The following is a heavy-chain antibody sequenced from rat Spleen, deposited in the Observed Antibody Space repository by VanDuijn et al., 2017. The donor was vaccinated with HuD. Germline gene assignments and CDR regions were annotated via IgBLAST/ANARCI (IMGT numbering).Heavy chain of an antibody. CDR3: ATRGNNPFAY. Sequence: EVQLVESGGGLVQPGRSLKLSCAASGFTFSSFPMAWVRQAPKKSLEWVASVSPSGGSTYYRDSVKGRFTISRDNAKSTLYLQMDSLRSEDTATYYCATRGNNPFAYWGQGTLVTVSS. CDR2: VSPSGGST. CDR1: GFTFSSFP. J-gene: IGHJ3*01. V-gene: IGHV5-46*01. D-gene: IGHD1-10*01.